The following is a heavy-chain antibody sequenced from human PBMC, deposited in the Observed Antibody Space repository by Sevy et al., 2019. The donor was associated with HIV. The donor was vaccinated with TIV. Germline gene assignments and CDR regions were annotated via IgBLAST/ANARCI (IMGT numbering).Heavy chain of an antibody. D-gene: IGHD7-27*01. V-gene: IGHV3-7*03. J-gene: IGHJ4*02. CDR2: IKQDGSEK. CDR3: ARDLGDPYFDY. Sequence: GGSLRLSCAASGFTFSSYWMSRVRQAPGKGLEWVANIKQDGSEKYYVDSVKGRFTISRDNAKNSLYLQMNSLRAEDTAVYYCARDLGDPYFDYWGQGTLVTVSS. CDR1: GFTFSSYW.